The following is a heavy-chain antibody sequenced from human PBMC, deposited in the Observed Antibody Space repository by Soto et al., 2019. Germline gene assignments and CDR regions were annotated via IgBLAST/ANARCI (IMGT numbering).Heavy chain of an antibody. D-gene: IGHD6-19*01. CDR2: ISSREVTV. Sequence: PGGSLRLSCAASGFTFSNYYMTWIRQAPGKGLECLSYISSREVTVYYADSVKGRFTISRDSTRNSLYLQMTTLRDEDTAVYYCARVSASGWHVNGRDYFDSWGQGTLVTVSS. CDR1: GFTFSNYY. CDR3: ARVSASGWHVNGRDYFDS. J-gene: IGHJ4*02. V-gene: IGHV3-11*01.